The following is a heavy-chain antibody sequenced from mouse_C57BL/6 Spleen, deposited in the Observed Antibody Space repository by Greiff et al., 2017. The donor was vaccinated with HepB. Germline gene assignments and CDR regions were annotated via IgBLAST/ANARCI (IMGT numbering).Heavy chain of an antibody. CDR2: IDPSDSET. V-gene: IGHV1-52*01. D-gene: IGHD2-5*01. Sequence: QVHVKQPGAELVRPGSSVKLSCKASGYTFTSYWMHWVKQRPIQGLEWIGNIDPSDSETHYNQKFKDKATLTVDKSSSTAYMQLSSLTSEDSAVYYCARNSNWAMDYWGQGTSVTVSS. CDR3: ARNSNWAMDY. CDR1: GYTFTSYW. J-gene: IGHJ4*01.